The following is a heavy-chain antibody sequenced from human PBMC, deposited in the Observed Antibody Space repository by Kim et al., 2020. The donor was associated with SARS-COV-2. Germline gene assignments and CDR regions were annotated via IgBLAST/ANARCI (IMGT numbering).Heavy chain of an antibody. CDR1: GGSISSYY. D-gene: IGHD3-22*01. V-gene: IGHV4-4*07. Sequence: SETLSLTCTVSGGSISSYYWSWIRQPAGKGLEWIGRIYTSGSTNYNPSLKSRVTMSVDTSKNQFSLKLSSVTAADTAVYYCARYPSSGYFDDAFDIWGQGTMVTVSS. CDR3: ARYPSSGYFDDAFDI. CDR2: IYTSGST. J-gene: IGHJ3*02.